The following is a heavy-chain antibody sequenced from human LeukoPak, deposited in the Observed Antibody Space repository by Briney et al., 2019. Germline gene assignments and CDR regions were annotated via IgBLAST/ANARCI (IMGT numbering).Heavy chain of an antibody. V-gene: IGHV3-30-3*01. J-gene: IGHJ6*03. CDR1: GFTFSSYA. Sequence: GGSLRLSCAASGFTFSSYAMHWVRQAPGKGLEWVAVISYDGSNKYYADSVKGRFTISRDNSKNTLYLQMNSLRAEDTAVYYCATFTHTPYYYMDVWGKGTTVTVSS. CDR2: ISYDGSNK. D-gene: IGHD2-15*01. CDR3: ATFTHTPYYYMDV.